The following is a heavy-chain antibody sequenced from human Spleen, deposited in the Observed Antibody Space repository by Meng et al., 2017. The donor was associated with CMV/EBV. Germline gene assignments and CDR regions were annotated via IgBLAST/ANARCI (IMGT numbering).Heavy chain of an antibody. D-gene: IGHD3-3*01. V-gene: IGHV4-59*01. Sequence: SETLSLTCAVYGGSISGYVWTWIRQPPGKGLEWIGYIYYSGSVNYNPSLKSRVAISIDTSKNQFSLKLSSVTAADTAVYYCARANSPRTYDFWRPYHGDFLDFWGQGALVTVSS. CDR2: IYYSGSV. CDR3: ARANSPRTYDFWRPYHGDFLDF. CDR1: GGSISGYV. J-gene: IGHJ4*02.